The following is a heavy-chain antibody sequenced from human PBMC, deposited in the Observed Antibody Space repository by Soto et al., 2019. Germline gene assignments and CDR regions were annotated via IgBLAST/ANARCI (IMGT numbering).Heavy chain of an antibody. CDR1: GYAFTSYW. J-gene: IGHJ5*02. D-gene: IGHD2-2*01. CDR2: IYPGDSDT. V-gene: IGHV5-51*01. CDR3: ARGYCTTTICDPWFDP. Sequence: GEPLKISCPGSGYAFTSYWIAWVRQMPGKGLEWMGIIYPGDSDTRYSPSFQGQVTISADKSITTAYLQWSSLKASDTAMYYCARGYCTTTICDPWFDPWGQGTLVTVSS.